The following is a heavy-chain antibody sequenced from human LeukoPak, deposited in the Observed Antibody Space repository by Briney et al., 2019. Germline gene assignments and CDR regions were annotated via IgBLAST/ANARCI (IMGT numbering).Heavy chain of an antibody. CDR3: ARPGYCSSSSCYTVGNY. CDR2: INTNTGNP. D-gene: IGHD2-2*02. Sequence: ASVKVSCKASEYTFTTYGVNWVRQAPGQGLEWMGWINTNTGNPTYAQGFTGRFVFSLDTSVSTAYLQISSLKAEDTAVYYCARPGYCSSSSCYTVGNYWGQGTLVTVSS. J-gene: IGHJ4*02. CDR1: EYTFTTYG. V-gene: IGHV7-4-1*02.